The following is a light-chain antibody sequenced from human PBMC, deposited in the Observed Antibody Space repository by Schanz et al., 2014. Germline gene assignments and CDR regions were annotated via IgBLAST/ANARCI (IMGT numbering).Light chain of an antibody. V-gene: IGLV2-14*01. J-gene: IGLJ1*01. CDR3: SSYTISSSYV. Sequence: QSVLTQPASVSGSPGQSITISCTGTSSDVGGYNYVSWYQQHPGKAPKLMIYDVSNRPSGVSNRFSASKSGNTASLTISGLQAEDEADYYCSSYTISSSYVFGTGTNLTVL. CDR1: SSDVGGYNY. CDR2: DVS.